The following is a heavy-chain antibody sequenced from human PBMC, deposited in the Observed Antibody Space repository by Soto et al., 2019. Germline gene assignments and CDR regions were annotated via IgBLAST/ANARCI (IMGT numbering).Heavy chain of an antibody. CDR1: GFSFSSYA. D-gene: IGHD5-12*01. CDR2: ISYDGSNK. CDR3: ARERGYSGYGVFDY. J-gene: IGHJ4*02. V-gene: IGHV3-30-3*01. Sequence: GGSLRLSCTASGFSFSSYAMYWFRQPPGKGLEWVAVISYDGSNKYYADSVKGRFTISRDNSKNTLYLQMNSLRAEDTAVYYCARERGYSGYGVFDYWGQGTLVTVSS.